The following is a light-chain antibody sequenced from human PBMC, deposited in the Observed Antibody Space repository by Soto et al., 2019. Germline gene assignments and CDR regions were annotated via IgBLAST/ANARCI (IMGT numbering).Light chain of an antibody. CDR3: QELYSSPLP. J-gene: IGKJ3*01. CDR1: QGINSY. CDR2: TAS. Sequence: ANWLNLSRSFLSAXTGDXGTIXXRMSQGINSYLAWYQQKPGKAPKLLIYTASTLQSGVPSRFSGSGSGTEFTLTLPCLQPEDFAAYYCQELYSSPLPFGLGINVDIK. V-gene: IGKV1D-8*02.